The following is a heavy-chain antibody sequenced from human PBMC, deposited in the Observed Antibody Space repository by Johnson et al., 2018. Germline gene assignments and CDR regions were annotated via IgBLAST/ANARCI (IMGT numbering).Heavy chain of an antibody. CDR3: ARDFVGATAQWAFDI. CDR1: GGTFSSYA. J-gene: IGHJ3*02. V-gene: IGHV1-69*12. D-gene: IGHD1-26*01. CDR2: IIPIFGTA. Sequence: VQLVQSGAEVKKPGSSVKVSCKASGGTFSSYAISWVRQAPGQGLEWMGGIIPIFGTANYAQKFQGRVTITAVESTSTAYRELSSLRSEDPAVYYCARDFVGATAQWAFDIWGQGTMVTVSS.